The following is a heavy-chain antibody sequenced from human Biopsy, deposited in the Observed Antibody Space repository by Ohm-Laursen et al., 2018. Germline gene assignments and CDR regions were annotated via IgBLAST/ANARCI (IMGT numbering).Heavy chain of an antibody. J-gene: IGHJ4*02. Sequence: GTLSLTCAVFGKTFSDYQWSWIRQPPGKGLEWIRQINQAETTNYNPSLKSRVSISADASKYEFSLRLTSVTAADTAVYLCGNEVHGRDYWGLGAQVTVSS. CDR3: GNEVHGRDY. V-gene: IGHV4-34*08. CDR1: GKTFSDYQ. D-gene: IGHD2-15*01. CDR2: INQAETT.